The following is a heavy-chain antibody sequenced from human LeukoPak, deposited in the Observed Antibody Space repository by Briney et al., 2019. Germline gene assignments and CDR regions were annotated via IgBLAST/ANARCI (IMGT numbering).Heavy chain of an antibody. J-gene: IGHJ4*02. Sequence: ASVKVSCKASGYTFTSYAMNWVRQAPGQGLEWMGWINTNTGNPTSAQGFTGRFVFSLDTSLSTAYLQISSLKAEDTAVYYCATPGMAVAGLAPYYFDYWGQGTLVTVSS. V-gene: IGHV7-4-1*02. D-gene: IGHD6-19*01. CDR3: ATPGMAVAGLAPYYFDY. CDR2: INTNTGNP. CDR1: GYTFTSYA.